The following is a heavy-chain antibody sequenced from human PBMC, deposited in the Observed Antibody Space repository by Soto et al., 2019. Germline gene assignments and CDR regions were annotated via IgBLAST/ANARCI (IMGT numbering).Heavy chain of an antibody. CDR3: ARVGGAAAPDY. Sequence: ASVKVSCKASGYTFTSYGISWVRQAPGQGLEWMGWISAYNGNTNYAQKLQGRVTMTRDTSTSTVYMELSSLRSEDTAVYYCARVGGAAAPDYWGQGTLVTVSS. J-gene: IGHJ4*02. V-gene: IGHV1-18*01. CDR1: GYTFTSYG. D-gene: IGHD6-13*01. CDR2: ISAYNGNT.